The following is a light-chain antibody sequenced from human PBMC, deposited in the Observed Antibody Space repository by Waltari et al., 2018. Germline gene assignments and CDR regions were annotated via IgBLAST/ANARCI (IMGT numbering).Light chain of an antibody. CDR2: KDS. V-gene: IGLV3-25*03. CDR3: QSADSSGTVV. Sequence: SYELTQPPSVPVSPGQTARITCAGDALPNQYAYCYQQKPGQAPVLVIYKDSERPSGIPERFSGSSSGTTVTLTISGVQAEDEADYYCQSADSSGTVVFGGGTKLTVL. CDR1: ALPNQY. J-gene: IGLJ2*01.